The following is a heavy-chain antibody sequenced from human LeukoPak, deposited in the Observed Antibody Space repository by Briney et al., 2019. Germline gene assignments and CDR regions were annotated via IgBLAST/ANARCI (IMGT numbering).Heavy chain of an antibody. CDR2: IKQDGSEK. V-gene: IGHV3-7*01. J-gene: IGHJ4*02. CDR1: GFTSISYW. CDR3: ARDFDRYYFDS. D-gene: IGHD3-9*01. Sequence: PGGSLRLSCEASGFTSISYWMSWVRQAPGKGLEWVANIKQDGSEKYYVDSVKGRFTISRDNAKNSLYLQMNSLRAEDTAVYYCARDFDRYYFDSWGQGTLVTVSS.